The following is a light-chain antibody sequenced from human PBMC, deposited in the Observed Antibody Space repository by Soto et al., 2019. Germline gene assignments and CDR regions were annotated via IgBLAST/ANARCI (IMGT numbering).Light chain of an antibody. V-gene: IGLV2-14*01. J-gene: IGLJ2*01. Sequence: QSALTQPASVSGSPGQSITISCTGTSSDVGGYNYVSWYQQYPGKAPKLMIYDVSNRPSGISNRFSVSKSGNTASLTIFGLQAEDDADYYCSSYTASSTVLFGLGTKVIVL. CDR3: SSYTASSTVL. CDR1: SSDVGGYNY. CDR2: DVS.